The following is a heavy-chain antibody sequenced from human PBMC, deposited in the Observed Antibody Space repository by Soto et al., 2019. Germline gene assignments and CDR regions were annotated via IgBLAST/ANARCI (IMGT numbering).Heavy chain of an antibody. J-gene: IGHJ4*02. CDR2: FDPEDGET. CDR3: ATSVTGTTPGSYYFDY. Sequence: ASVKVSCKVSGYTLTELSMHWVRQAPGKGLEWMGGFDPEDGETIYAQKFQGRVTMTEDTSTDTAYMELSSLRSEDTAVYYCATSVTGTTPGSYYFDYWGQGTLVTVSS. V-gene: IGHV1-24*01. CDR1: GYTLTELS. D-gene: IGHD1-7*01.